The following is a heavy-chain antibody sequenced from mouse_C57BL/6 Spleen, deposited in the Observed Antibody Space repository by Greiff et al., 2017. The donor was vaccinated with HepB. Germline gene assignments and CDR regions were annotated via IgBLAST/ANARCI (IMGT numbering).Heavy chain of an antibody. Sequence: VQLQQPGPELVKPGASVKISCKASGYSFTGYYMNWVKQSPEKSLEWIGEINPRTGGTTYNQKFKAKATLTVDKSSSTAYMQLKSLTSEDSTVYYCADSGMSMFATTVYAFDYWGQGTSVTVSS. D-gene: IGHD2-2*01. CDR2: INPRTGGT. CDR3: ADSGMSMFATTVYAFDY. CDR1: GYSFTGYY. V-gene: IGHV1-42*01. J-gene: IGHJ4*01.